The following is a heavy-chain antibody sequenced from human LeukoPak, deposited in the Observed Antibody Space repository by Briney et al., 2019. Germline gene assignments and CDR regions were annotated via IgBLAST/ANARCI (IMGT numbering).Heavy chain of an antibody. J-gene: IGHJ4*02. CDR2: ISPNSGGT. D-gene: IGHD5-24*01. CDR1: GYTFSGYY. V-gene: IGHV1-2*02. Sequence: GASVKVSCKASGYTFSGYYIHWVRQAPGQGLEWMGWISPNSGGTNYAPKFQGRVTMTRDTSISTAYMELSRLRSDDTAVYYCAKNVEMATINVIQAFDYWGQGTLVTVSS. CDR3: AKNVEMATINVIQAFDY.